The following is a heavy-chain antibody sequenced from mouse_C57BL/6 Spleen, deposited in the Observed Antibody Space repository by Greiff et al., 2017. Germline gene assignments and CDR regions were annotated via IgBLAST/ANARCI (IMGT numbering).Heavy chain of an antibody. Sequence: EVQRVESGGGLVKPGGSLKLSCAASGFTFSDYGMHWVRQAPEKGLEWVAYISSGSSTIYYADTVKGRFTISRDNAKNTLFLQMTSLRSEDTAMYYCARKENDYGYYAMDYWGQGTSVTGSS. V-gene: IGHV5-17*01. CDR3: ARKENDYGYYAMDY. CDR2: ISSGSSTI. CDR1: GFTFSDYG. J-gene: IGHJ4*01. D-gene: IGHD2-4*01.